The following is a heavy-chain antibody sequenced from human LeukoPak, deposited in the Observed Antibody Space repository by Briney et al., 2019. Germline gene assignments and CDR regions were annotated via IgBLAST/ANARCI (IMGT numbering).Heavy chain of an antibody. Sequence: SETLSLTCAVYGGSFSGYYWSWIRQPPGKGLEWIGEINHSGSTNYNPSLKSRVTISVDTSKNQFSLKLSSVTAADTAVYYCARDNPRDGYNFIDYWGQGTLVTVSS. J-gene: IGHJ4*02. D-gene: IGHD5-24*01. CDR1: GGSFSGYY. CDR2: INHSGST. V-gene: IGHV4-34*01. CDR3: ARDNPRDGYNFIDY.